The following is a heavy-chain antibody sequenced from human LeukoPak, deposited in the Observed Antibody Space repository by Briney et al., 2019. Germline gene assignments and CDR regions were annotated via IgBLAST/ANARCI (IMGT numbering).Heavy chain of an antibody. D-gene: IGHD3-22*01. V-gene: IGHV3-23*01. CDR2: ISGSGGST. CDR1: GSTFSSYA. Sequence: GGSLRLSCAASGSTFSSYAMSWVRQAPGKGLEWVSAISGSGGSTYYADSVKGRFTISRDNSKNTLYLQMNSLRAEDTAVYYCAKYDSSGYYYYFDYWGQGTLVTVSS. CDR3: AKYDSSGYYYYFDY. J-gene: IGHJ4*02.